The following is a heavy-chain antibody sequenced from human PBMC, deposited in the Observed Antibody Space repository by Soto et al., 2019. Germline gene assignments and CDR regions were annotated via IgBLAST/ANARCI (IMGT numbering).Heavy chain of an antibody. CDR1: GFTFNYYG. D-gene: IGHD6-19*01. J-gene: IGHJ4*02. CDR3: ARHLRYSSGGHYFDY. V-gene: IGHV3-23*01. CDR2: ISAGGGNT. Sequence: PGGSLRLSCAASGFTFNYYGMSWVRQAPGKGLEWVSGISAGGGNTYYADSVKGRFTISRDNSKNTLYLQMNSLRAEDTALYYCARHLRYSSGGHYFDYWGQGALVTVSS.